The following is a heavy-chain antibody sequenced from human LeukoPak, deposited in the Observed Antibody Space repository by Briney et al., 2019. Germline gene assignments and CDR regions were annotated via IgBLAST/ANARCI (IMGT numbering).Heavy chain of an antibody. D-gene: IGHD6-6*01. J-gene: IGHJ4*02. CDR3: ARRDGSSLDY. Sequence: GASVKVSCKASGYTFTCYYMHWVRQAPGQGLEWMGEINPSAGGTNYAQKFQGRVTMTRDTSTSTVYMDLSSLRSEDTAVYYCARRDGSSLDYWGQGTLVTVSS. CDR2: INPSAGGT. V-gene: IGHV1-46*01. CDR1: GYTFTCYY.